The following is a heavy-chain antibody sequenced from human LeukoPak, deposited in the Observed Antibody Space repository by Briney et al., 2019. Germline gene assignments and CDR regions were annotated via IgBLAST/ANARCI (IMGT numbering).Heavy chain of an antibody. CDR1: GGSISSGDYY. Sequence: PSETLSLTCTVSGGSISSGDYYWSWIRQHPGKGLEWIGYINYSGSTNYNPSLKSRVTISVDTSKNQFSLKLSSVTAADTAVYYCARSLHYYDSSGTGIWGQGTLVTVSS. V-gene: IGHV4-61*08. CDR2: INYSGST. J-gene: IGHJ4*02. CDR3: ARSLHYYDSSGTGI. D-gene: IGHD3-22*01.